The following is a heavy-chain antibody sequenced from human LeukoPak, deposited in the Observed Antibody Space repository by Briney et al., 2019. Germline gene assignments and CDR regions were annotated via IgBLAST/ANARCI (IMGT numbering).Heavy chain of an antibody. CDR1: GGSISIYY. Sequence: PSETLSLTCTVSGGSISIYYWSWVRQPPGKGLEWMGYVYNGGNTDYNPSLKSRVTISADTSKNQFSLKLTSVTAADTAVYYCVRDRELNYWGQGTLVTVSS. V-gene: IGHV4-59*12. CDR3: VRDRELNY. D-gene: IGHD1-7*01. J-gene: IGHJ4*02. CDR2: VYNGGNT.